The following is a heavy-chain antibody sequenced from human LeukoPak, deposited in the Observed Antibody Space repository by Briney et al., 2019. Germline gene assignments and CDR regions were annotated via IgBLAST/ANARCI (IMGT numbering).Heavy chain of an antibody. CDR2: INAGNGNT. V-gene: IGHV1-3*01. CDR3: ARAVVVVAAFDY. Sequence: ASVKVSCKASGYTFTSYAMHWVRQAPGQRLEWMGWINAGNGNTKYSQKFQGRVTITRDTSASTAYMELSSLRSEDTALYYCARAVVVVAAFDYWGQGTLVTVSS. J-gene: IGHJ4*02. CDR1: GYTFTSYA. D-gene: IGHD2-15*01.